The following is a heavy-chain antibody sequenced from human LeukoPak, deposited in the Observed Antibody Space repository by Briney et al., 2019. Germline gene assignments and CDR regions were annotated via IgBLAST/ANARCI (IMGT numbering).Heavy chain of an antibody. CDR2: IYTSGST. CDR3: ASVRVVGAKGYYFDY. D-gene: IGHD1-26*01. V-gene: IGHV4-4*07. CDR1: GGSISSYY. J-gene: IGHJ4*02. Sequence: SETLSLTCTVSGGSISSYYWSWIRQPAGKGLEWTGRIYTSGSTNYNPSLKSRVTISVDKSKNQFSLKLSSVTAADTAVYYCASVRVVGAKGYYFDYWGQGTLVTVSS.